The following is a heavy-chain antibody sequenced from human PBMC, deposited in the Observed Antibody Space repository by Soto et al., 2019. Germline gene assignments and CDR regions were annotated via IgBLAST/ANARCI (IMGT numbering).Heavy chain of an antibody. J-gene: IGHJ4*02. D-gene: IGHD6-13*01. V-gene: IGHV4-59*12. Sequence: QVQLQESGPGLVKPSETLSLTCSVSGGSISNYYWSWIRQPPGKGLEWLGYIYFSGSSTYNPSLKRRLSMAVDTSRTQVYMNLTSVTAADTAVYYWVRAGLQLVRFDYWGQGALVTVSS. CDR1: GGSISNYY. CDR2: IYFSGSS. CDR3: VRAGLQLVRFDY.